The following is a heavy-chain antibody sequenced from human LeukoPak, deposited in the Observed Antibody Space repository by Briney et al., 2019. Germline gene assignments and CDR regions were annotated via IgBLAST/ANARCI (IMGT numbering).Heavy chain of an antibody. CDR2: ISYDGSNK. Sequence: GSLRLSCAASGFTFSSYAMHWARQAPGKGLAWVAVISYDGSNKYYADSVKGRFTISRDNCKNTLYLQMNSLRAEDTAVYYCAKDGTYYFDYWGQGTLVTVSS. V-gene: IGHV3-30*04. D-gene: IGHD1-26*01. J-gene: IGHJ4*02. CDR3: AKDGTYYFDY. CDR1: GFTFSSYA.